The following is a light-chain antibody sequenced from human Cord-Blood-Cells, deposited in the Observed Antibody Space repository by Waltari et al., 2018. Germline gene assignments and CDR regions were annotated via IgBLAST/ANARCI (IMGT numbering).Light chain of an antibody. CDR1: QGISNS. J-gene: IGKJ3*01. CDR2: AAS. V-gene: IGKV1-NL1*01. Sequence: DIQMTQSPSSLSASVGDRVTITCRASQGISNSLAWYQQKPGKAPKLRLYAASRLESGVPSRFSGSGSGTDYTRTISSLQPEDFATYYCQQYYSTPFTFGPVTKVDIK. CDR3: QQYYSTPFT.